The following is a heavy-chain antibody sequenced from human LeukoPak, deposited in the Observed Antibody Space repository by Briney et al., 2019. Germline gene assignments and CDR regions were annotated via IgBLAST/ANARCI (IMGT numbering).Heavy chain of an antibody. V-gene: IGHV3-23*01. J-gene: IGHJ4*02. CDR1: GFSFSNYA. CDR3: TNLDSGGYYLDPFYFDY. CDR2: ISDSGGST. D-gene: IGHD3-22*01. Sequence: GSLRLSCAPSGFSFSNYAMSWVRQAPGKGLEWVSSISDSGGSTYYADSVTGRFTISRDNSKNTLFLQMHTLRAEDTAIYYCTNLDSGGYYLDPFYFDYWGQGTLVTVSS.